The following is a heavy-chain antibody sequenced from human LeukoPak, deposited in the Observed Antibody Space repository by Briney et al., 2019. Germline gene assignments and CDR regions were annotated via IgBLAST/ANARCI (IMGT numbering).Heavy chain of an antibody. V-gene: IGHV3-9*01. CDR1: GFTFDESA. Sequence: GGSLRLSCAASGFTFDESAMHWVRQVPGKGLEWVSSISWNSFTVGYADSVRGRFTISRDNAKNSLYLQMNNLRVEDTALYYCVKDKSGYGDYFDYWGQGSLVTVSS. J-gene: IGHJ4*02. CDR3: VKDKSGYGDYFDY. D-gene: IGHD5-12*01. CDR2: ISWNSFTV.